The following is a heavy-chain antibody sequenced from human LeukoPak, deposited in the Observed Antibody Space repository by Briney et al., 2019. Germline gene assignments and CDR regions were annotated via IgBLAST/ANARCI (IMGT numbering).Heavy chain of an antibody. D-gene: IGHD3-22*01. Sequence: GGSLRLSCAASGFTFSSYSMNWVRQAPGKGLEWVSYISSSSSTIYYADSVKGRFTISGDNAKNSLYLQMNSLRAEDTAVYYCARDLGQYYDTSDNWFDPWGQGTLVTVSS. CDR2: ISSSSSTI. CDR1: GFTFSSYS. J-gene: IGHJ5*02. V-gene: IGHV3-48*01. CDR3: ARDLGQYYDTSDNWFDP.